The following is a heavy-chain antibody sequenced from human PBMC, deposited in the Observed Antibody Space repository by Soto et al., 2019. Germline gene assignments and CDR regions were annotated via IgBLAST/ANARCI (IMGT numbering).Heavy chain of an antibody. V-gene: IGHV1-3*01. J-gene: IGHJ4*02. CDR2: INAGNGNT. Sequence: ASVKVSCKASGYTFTSYAMHWVRQAPGQRLEWMGWINAGNGNTKYSQKFQGRVTITRDTSASTAYMELSSLRSEDTAVYYCARVLSRVVADDYWGQGTLVTVSS. D-gene: IGHD2-15*01. CDR1: GYTFTSYA. CDR3: ARVLSRVVADDY.